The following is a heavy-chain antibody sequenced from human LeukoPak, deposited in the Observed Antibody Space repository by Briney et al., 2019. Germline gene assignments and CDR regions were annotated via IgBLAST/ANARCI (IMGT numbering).Heavy chain of an antibody. J-gene: IGHJ4*02. CDR2: INHSGRT. D-gene: IGHD2-15*01. Sequence: SETLSLTCTVSGGSIRSYYWSWIRQPPGKGLEWIGEINHSGRTNYNPSLKSRVTISGDTSKNQFSLRLSSVTAADTAVYYCARDLGYCSGGSCYHFDYWGQGTLVTVSS. CDR1: GGSIRSYY. CDR3: ARDLGYCSGGSCYHFDY. V-gene: IGHV4-34*01.